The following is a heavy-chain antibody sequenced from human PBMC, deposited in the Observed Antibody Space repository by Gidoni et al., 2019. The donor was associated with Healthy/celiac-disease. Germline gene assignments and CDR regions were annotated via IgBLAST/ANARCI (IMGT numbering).Heavy chain of an antibody. V-gene: IGHV3-66*02. CDR1: GCTVSSNY. Sequence: EVQLVVSGGGWLQPLGSRRLSCAASGCTVSSNYLSWVRQAPGKGLEWVSVSNSGGSTYYADSVKGRFTIVRDNAKNTLYIQMNSLRAEETAVYYCADAGIAVAGLGYWGQGTLVTVSS. J-gene: IGHJ4*02. CDR2: SNSGGST. CDR3: ADAGIAVAGLGY. D-gene: IGHD6-19*01.